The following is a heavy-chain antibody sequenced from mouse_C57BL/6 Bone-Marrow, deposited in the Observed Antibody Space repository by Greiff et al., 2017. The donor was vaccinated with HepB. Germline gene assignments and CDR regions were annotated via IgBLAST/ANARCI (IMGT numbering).Heavy chain of an antibody. D-gene: IGHD1-1*01. CDR1: GFTFSSYA. J-gene: IGHJ2*01. CDR3: ARDNRAYGSSYGY. V-gene: IGHV5-4*01. CDR2: ISDGGSYT. Sequence: EVMLVESGGGLVKPGGSLKLSCAASGFTFSSYAMSWVRQTPEKRLEWVATISDGGSYTYYPDNVKGRFTISRDNAKNNLYLQMSHLKSEDTAMYYCARDNRAYGSSYGYWGEGTTLTVSS.